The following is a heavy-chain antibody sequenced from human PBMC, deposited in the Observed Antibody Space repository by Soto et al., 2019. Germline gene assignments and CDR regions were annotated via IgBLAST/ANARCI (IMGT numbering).Heavy chain of an antibody. CDR1: GFTFSGYG. CDR2: LWYDGSNK. J-gene: IGHJ4*02. Sequence: GGSLRLSCAASGFTFSGYGMHWVRQAPGKGLEWVAILWYDGSNKYYADSVKGRFTISRDNSQNTLYLQMNSLRAEDSALYYCARERGGYIYGKLDYRGQRALVPVSS. CDR3: ARERGGYIYGKLDY. D-gene: IGHD5-18*01. V-gene: IGHV3-33*01.